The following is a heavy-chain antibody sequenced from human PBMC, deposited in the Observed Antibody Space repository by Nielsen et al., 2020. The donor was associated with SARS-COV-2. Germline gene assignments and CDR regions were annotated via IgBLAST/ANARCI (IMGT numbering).Heavy chain of an antibody. J-gene: IGHJ3*02. CDR3: ARAPITMIVVVNAFDI. CDR1: GGSINSGSYY. Sequence: SETLSLTCTVSGGSINSGSYYWSWIRQHPGKGLEWIGYIYYSGSTYYNPSLKSRVTISVDTSKNQFSLKLSSVTAADTAVYYCARAPITMIVVVNAFDIWGQGTMVTVSS. V-gene: IGHV4-31*03. D-gene: IGHD3-22*01. CDR2: IYYSGST.